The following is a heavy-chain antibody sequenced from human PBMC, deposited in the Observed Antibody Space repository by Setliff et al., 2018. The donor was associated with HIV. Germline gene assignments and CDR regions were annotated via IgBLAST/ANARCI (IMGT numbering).Heavy chain of an antibody. CDR2: IIPILGIA. CDR3: ARGMDYYDTSGYYQYYFDY. D-gene: IGHD3-22*01. J-gene: IGHJ4*02. CDR1: GGTFSSYT. V-gene: IGHV1-69*02. Sequence: GASVKVSCKASGGTFSSYTISWVRQAPGQGLEWMGRIIPILGIANYAQKFQGRVTITADKSTSTVYMELSSLRSEDTAVYYCARGMDYYDTSGYYQYYFDYWGQGTLVTVSS.